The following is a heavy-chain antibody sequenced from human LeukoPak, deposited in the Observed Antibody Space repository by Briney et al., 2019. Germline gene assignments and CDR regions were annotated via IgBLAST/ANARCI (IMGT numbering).Heavy chain of an antibody. J-gene: IGHJ3*02. V-gene: IGHV3-23*01. Sequence: GGTLRLSCAASGFTFSSYGMSWVRQAPGKGLEWVSAISGSGGSTYYADSVKGRFTISRDNSKNTLYLQMNSLRAEDTAVYYCAKDLSSTYYYDSSGTDAFDIWGQGTMVTVSS. CDR3: AKDLSSTYYYDSSGTDAFDI. D-gene: IGHD3-22*01. CDR2: ISGSGGST. CDR1: GFTFSSYG.